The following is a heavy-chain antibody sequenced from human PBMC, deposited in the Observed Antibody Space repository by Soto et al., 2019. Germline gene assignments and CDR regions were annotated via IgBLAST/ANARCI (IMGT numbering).Heavy chain of an antibody. V-gene: IGHV3-33*01. J-gene: IGHJ6*03. CDR2: IWYDGCNK. CDR3: ARDRGLYYDFWSGYQPSGYYMDV. Sequence: PGGSLRLSCAASGFTFSSYGMHWVRQAPGKGLEWVAVIWYDGCNKYYADSVKGRFTISRDNSKNTLYLQMNSLRAEDTAVYYCARDRGLYYDFWSGYQPSGYYMDVWGKGTTVTVSS. CDR1: GFTFSSYG. D-gene: IGHD3-3*01.